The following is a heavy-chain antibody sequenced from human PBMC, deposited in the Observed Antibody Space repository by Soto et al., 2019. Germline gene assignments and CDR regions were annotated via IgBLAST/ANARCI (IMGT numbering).Heavy chain of an antibody. V-gene: IGHV4-39*01. D-gene: IGHD4-17*01. Sequence: SETLSLTCTVSGGSISSSSYYWGWIRQPPGKGLEWIGSIYYSGSTYYNPSLESRVTISVDTSKNQFSLKLSSVTAADTAVYYCARRQTDYGGNSGGMDVWGQGTTVTVSS. CDR3: ARRQTDYGGNSGGMDV. J-gene: IGHJ6*02. CDR2: IYYSGST. CDR1: GGSISSSSYY.